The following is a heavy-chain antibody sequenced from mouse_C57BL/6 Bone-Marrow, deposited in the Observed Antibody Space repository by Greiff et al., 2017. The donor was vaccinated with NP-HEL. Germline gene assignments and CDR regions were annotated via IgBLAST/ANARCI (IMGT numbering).Heavy chain of an antibody. D-gene: IGHD2-2*01. CDR2: IHPNSGST. V-gene: IGHV1-64*01. CDR3: ARGFYAYGGAY. Sequence: QVQLQQPGAELVKPGASVKLSCKASGYTFTSYWMHWVKQRPGQGLEWIGMIHPNSGSTNYNEKFKSKATLTVDKSSSTAYMQLSSLTSEDSAVYYCARGFYAYGGAYWGQGTLVTVSA. J-gene: IGHJ3*01. CDR1: GYTFTSYW.